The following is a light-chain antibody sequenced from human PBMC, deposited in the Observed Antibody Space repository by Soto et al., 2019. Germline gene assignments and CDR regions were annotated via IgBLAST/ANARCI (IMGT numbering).Light chain of an antibody. J-gene: IGKJ5*01. CDR3: QQRSNWPIT. V-gene: IGKV3-11*01. Sequence: EIVVTQSPATLSLSPGERVTLSGRASQSISSYLAWYQQKPGQAPRLLIYDASNRATDIPARFSGSGSGTDFTLTISSLEPEDFAVYYCQQRSNWPITFGQGTRLEIK. CDR2: DAS. CDR1: QSISSY.